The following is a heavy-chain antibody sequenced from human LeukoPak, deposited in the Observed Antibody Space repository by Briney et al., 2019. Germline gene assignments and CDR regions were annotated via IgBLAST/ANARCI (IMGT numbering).Heavy chain of an antibody. CDR1: GFTFSDYG. CDR2: IWKDGKSK. V-gene: IGHV3-33*06. Sequence: GGSLRLSCEASGFTFSDYGMHWVRQAPGKGLEWVAVIWKDGKSKYYADSLKGRFTISRDNSKNTMWLQMNSLRDEDTAVYYCAKTSALDSVVDAFDIWGQGTMVTVSS. J-gene: IGHJ3*02. D-gene: IGHD1-26*01. CDR3: AKTSALDSVVDAFDI.